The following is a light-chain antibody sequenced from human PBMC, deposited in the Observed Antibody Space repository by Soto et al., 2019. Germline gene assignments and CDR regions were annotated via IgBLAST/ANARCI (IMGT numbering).Light chain of an antibody. J-gene: IGKJ4*01. V-gene: IGKV1-27*01. Sequence: DIQMTQSPSSLSAFVGDRVTITCRASQDVGNCFAWYQQKPGKVPKLLIYAGSTLQSGVPSRFSGSGSGTDFTLTISSLQPEDVATYYCQKCKVASFTFGGGTKVDIK. CDR2: AGS. CDR3: QKCKVASFT. CDR1: QDVGNC.